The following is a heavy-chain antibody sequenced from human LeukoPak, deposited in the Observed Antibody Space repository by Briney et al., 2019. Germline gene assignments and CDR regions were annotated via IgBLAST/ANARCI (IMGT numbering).Heavy chain of an antibody. D-gene: IGHD2-2*03. Sequence: SVKVSCKASGGTFSSYAISWVRQAPGQGLEWMGGIIPIFGTANYAQKFQGRVTITADESTSTAYMELSSLRSEDTAVYYCARDPTSPWISVRNNWFDPWGQGTLVTVSS. V-gene: IGHV1-69*13. CDR2: IIPIFGTA. J-gene: IGHJ5*02. CDR3: ARDPTSPWISVRNNWFDP. CDR1: GGTFSSYA.